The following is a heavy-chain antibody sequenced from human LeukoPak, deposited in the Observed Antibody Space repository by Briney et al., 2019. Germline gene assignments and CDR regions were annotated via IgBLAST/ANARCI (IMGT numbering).Heavy chain of an antibody. J-gene: IGHJ4*02. CDR3: AKVLSGSGVLNY. CDR2: ISGSGGST. D-gene: IGHD3-10*01. V-gene: IGHV3-23*01. Sequence: PGGSLRLSCAASGFTFSSYAMSWVRQAPGKGLEWVSAISGSGGSTYYADSVKGRLTISRDNSKNTLYLQMNSLRAEDTAVYYCAKVLSGSGVLNYWGQGTLVTVSS. CDR1: GFTFSSYA.